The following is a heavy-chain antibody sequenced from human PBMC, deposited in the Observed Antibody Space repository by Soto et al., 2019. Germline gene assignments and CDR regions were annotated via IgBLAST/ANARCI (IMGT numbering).Heavy chain of an antibody. Sequence: GASVKVSCKAPGGTFARYTRNWVRQAPGQRLERMGRIVTKNGNTKYSQKFQGRVTITRDKSASTAYMELSSLRSEDTAVYYCARRDIPVDTAMDYYYYYGMDVWGQGTTVTVSS. V-gene: IGHV1-3*04. J-gene: IGHJ6*02. CDR2: IVTKNGNT. CDR1: GGTFARYT. CDR3: ARRDIPVDTAMDYYYYYGMDV. D-gene: IGHD5-18*01.